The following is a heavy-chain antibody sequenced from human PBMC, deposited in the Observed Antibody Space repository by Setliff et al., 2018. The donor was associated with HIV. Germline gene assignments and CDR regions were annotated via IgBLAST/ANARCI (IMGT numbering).Heavy chain of an antibody. J-gene: IGHJ5*02. CDR2: IIAISGTP. D-gene: IGHD3-3*01. V-gene: IGHV1-69*13. CDR3: ARGERGFLDFNWFDP. CDR1: GGTFSSYA. Sequence: SVKVSCKASGGTFSSYAISWVRQTPGQGLEWMGGIIAISGTPNYAQKFQGRVTITADESTSTAYMELSSLRSEDTAVYYCARGERGFLDFNWFDPWGQGTLGT.